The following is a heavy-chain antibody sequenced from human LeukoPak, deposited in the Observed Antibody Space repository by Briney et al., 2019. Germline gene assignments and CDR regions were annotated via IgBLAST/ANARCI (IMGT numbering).Heavy chain of an antibody. CDR1: GYTFTSYD. J-gene: IGHJ5*02. D-gene: IGHD3-3*01. CDR2: MNPNSGNT. Sequence: ASVKVSCKASGYTFTSYDINWVRQATGQGLEWMGWMNPNSGNTGYAQKFQGRVTITRNTSISTAYMELSSLRSEDTAVYYCAGGFRFLEWLKIGPWGPGTLVTVSS. CDR3: AGGFRFLEWLKIGP. V-gene: IGHV1-8*03.